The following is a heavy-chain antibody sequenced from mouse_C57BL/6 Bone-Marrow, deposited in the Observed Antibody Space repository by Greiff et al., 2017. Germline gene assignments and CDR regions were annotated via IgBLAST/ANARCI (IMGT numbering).Heavy chain of an antibody. CDR2: INPNNGGT. D-gene: IGHD3-3*01. CDR1: GYTFTDYN. Sequence: VQLKQSGPELVKPGASVKIPCKATGYTFTDYNMDWVKQSHGKSLEWIGDINPNNGGTIYNQKFKGKATLTVDKSSSTAYMELRSLTSEDTAVYYCARTGGLPWYFDVWGTGTTVTVSS. J-gene: IGHJ1*03. V-gene: IGHV1-18*01. CDR3: ARTGGLPWYFDV.